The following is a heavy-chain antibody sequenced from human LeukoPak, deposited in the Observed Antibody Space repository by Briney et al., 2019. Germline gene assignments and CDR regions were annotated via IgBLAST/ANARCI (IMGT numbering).Heavy chain of an antibody. J-gene: IGHJ4*02. CDR3: ARGRYCSGGSCSGEDFDY. Sequence: ASETLSLTCTVSGDSISSYYWSWLRQPPGKRLEWIGYVSNIETTNYNPSLKSRVTISVDTSKNQFSLKLSSVTAADTAVYYCARGRYCSGGSCSGEDFDYWGQGTLVTVSS. CDR2: VSNIETT. V-gene: IGHV4-59*12. D-gene: IGHD2-15*01. CDR1: GDSISSYY.